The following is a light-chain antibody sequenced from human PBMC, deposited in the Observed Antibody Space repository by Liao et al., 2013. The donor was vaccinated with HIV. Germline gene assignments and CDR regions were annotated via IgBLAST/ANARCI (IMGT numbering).Light chain of an antibody. V-gene: IGLV3-21*01. J-gene: IGLJ3*02. Sequence: SYELTQPPSVSVSPGQTATITCGGDNVGRKSVRWYQQRPGRAPLLVIYSDSVRRSGIPERFAGSNSGNTATLTISSAEAGDEADYYCQVWDGHSDHVVFGGGTKLTVL. CDR3: QVWDGHSDHVV. CDR2: SDS. CDR1: NVGRKS.